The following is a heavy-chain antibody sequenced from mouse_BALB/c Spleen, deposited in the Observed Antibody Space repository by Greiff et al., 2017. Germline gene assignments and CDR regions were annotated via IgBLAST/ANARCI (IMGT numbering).Heavy chain of an antibody. CDR2: ISSGGST. CDR3: ARGGDGYLFAY. Sequence: EVKLVESGGGLVKPGGSLKLSCAASGFTFSSYAMSWVRQTPEKRLEWVASISSGGSTYYPDSVKGRFTISRDNARNILYLQMSSLRSEDTAMYYCARGGDGYLFAYWGQGTLVTVSA. V-gene: IGHV5-6-5*01. J-gene: IGHJ3*01. CDR1: GFTFSSYA. D-gene: IGHD2-3*01.